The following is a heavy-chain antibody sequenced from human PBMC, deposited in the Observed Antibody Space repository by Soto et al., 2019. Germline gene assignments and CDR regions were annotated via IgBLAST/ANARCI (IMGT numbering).Heavy chain of an antibody. CDR2: IYHSGNI. D-gene: IGHD2-21*02. CDR1: GGSISSGGYS. Sequence: SETLSLTCAVSGGSISSGGYSWSWIRQPPGKGLEWIGYIYHSGNIYYNPSLKSRVTISVDTSKNQFSLKLSSVTAADTAVYYCASLVVTAHNWFDPWXQGTLVTVSS. J-gene: IGHJ5*02. CDR3: ASLVVTAHNWFDP. V-gene: IGHV4-30-2*05.